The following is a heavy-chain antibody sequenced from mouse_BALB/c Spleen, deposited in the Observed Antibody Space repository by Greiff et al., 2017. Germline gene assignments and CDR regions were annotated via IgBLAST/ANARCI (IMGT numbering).Heavy chain of an antibody. CDR1: GFTFSSYG. V-gene: IGHV5-6-3*01. Sequence: EVQWVESGGGLVQPGGSLKLSCAASGFTFSSYGMSWVRQTPDKRLELVATINSNGGSTYYPDSVKGRFTISRDNAKNTLYLQMSSLKSEDTAMYYCAREVPYYYGSSYVGYFDYWGQGTTLTVSS. J-gene: IGHJ2*01. D-gene: IGHD1-1*01. CDR2: INSNGGST. CDR3: AREVPYYYGSSYVGYFDY.